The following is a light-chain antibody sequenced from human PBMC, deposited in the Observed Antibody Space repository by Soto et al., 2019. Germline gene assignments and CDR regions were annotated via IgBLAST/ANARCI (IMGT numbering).Light chain of an antibody. V-gene: IGKV1-27*01. Sequence: DIQMTQSPSSLSASIGDRVTISCRASQGISNYLAWYQQKPGKVPKLLFYAASTSHSGVPSRFSGSGSGTDFTLTNSSLQPEDVATYYCQNYNRAPRTFGQGTKVEIK. CDR2: AAS. CDR3: QNYNRAPRT. CDR1: QGISNY. J-gene: IGKJ1*01.